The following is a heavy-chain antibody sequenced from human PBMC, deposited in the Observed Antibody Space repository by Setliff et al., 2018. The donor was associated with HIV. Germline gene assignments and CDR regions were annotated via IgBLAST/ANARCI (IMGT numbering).Heavy chain of an antibody. D-gene: IGHD3-9*01. CDR1: GYSFTNLG. J-gene: IGHJ4*02. CDR2: ISVYNGHT. CDR3: ARAYDVLTGYFDY. V-gene: IGHV1-18*01. Sequence: ASVKVSCRASGYSFTNLGLNWVRQAPGQGLEWMGWISVYNGHTNFAQKLQDRVTMTTDTSTSTAYMELRSLRSDDTAVYYCARAYDVLTGYFDYWGQGTLVTVST.